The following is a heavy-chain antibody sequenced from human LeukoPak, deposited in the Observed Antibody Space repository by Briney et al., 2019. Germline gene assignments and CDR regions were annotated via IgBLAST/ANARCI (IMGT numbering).Heavy chain of an antibody. CDR3: AKDPGLLWFGESSFDY. J-gene: IGHJ4*02. CDR2: ISGSASST. V-gene: IGHV3-23*01. CDR1: GFTFSNYA. D-gene: IGHD3-10*01. Sequence: GGSLRLSCAASGFTFSNYAMSWVRQAPGKGLEWVSAISGSASSTYHANSVKGRFTISRDNSKNTLYLQMNSLRADDTAVYYCAKDPGLLWFGESSFDYWGQGTLVTVSS.